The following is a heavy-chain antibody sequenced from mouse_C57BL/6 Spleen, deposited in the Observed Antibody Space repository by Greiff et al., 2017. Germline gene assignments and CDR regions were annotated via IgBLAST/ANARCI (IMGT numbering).Heavy chain of an antibody. V-gene: IGHV3-6*01. CDR3: ARDLNYDYFDY. D-gene: IGHD1-1*01. J-gene: IGHJ2*01. CDR1: GYSITSGYY. Sequence: EVKLMESGPGLVKPSQSLSLTCSVTGYSITSGYYWNWIRQFPGNKLEWSGYISYDGSNNYNPSLKNRITITRDTSKNQFFLKLNSVTTEDTATDYCARDLNYDYFDYWGQGTTLTVSS. CDR2: ISYDGSN.